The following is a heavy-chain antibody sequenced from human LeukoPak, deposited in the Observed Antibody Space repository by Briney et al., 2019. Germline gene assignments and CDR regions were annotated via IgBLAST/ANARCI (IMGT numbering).Heavy chain of an antibody. CDR3: ARSTRAMVREYYFDY. V-gene: IGHV3-30-3*01. CDR1: GFTFSSYA. J-gene: IGHJ4*02. Sequence: GGSLRLSCAASGFTFSSYAMHWVRQAPGKGLEWVAVISYDGSNKYYADSVKGRFTISRDNSKNTLYLQMNSLRAEDTAVYYCARSTRAMVREYYFDYWGQGTLVTVSS. D-gene: IGHD3-10*01. CDR2: ISYDGSNK.